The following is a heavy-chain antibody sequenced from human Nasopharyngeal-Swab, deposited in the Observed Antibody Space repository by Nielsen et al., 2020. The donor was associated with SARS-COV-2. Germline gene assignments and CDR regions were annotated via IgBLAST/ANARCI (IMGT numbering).Heavy chain of an antibody. CDR1: GFTFSSYE. CDR2: ISSSGSTI. Sequence: GGSLRLSCAASGFTFSSYEMNWVRQAPGKGLEWVSYISSSGSTIYYADSVKGRFTISRDNAKNSLYLQMNSLRAEDTAVYYCARLFSGDYVWGSYRYYYYYGMDVWGQGTTVTVSS. J-gene: IGHJ6*02. D-gene: IGHD3-16*02. CDR3: ARLFSGDYVWGSYRYYYYYGMDV. V-gene: IGHV3-48*03.